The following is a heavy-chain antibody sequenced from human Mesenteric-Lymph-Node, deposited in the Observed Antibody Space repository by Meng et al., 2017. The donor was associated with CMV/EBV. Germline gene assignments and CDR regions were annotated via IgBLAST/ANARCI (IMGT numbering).Heavy chain of an antibody. D-gene: IGHD4-23*01. CDR1: GFTFDDYA. V-gene: IGHV3-53*01. Sequence: GESLKISCAASGFTFDDYAMHWVRQAPGKGLEWVSVIYSGGSTYYADSVKGRFTISRDNSKNTLYLQMNSLRAEDTAVYYCARDKKVVTPSGYYYYGMDVWGQGTTVTVSS. J-gene: IGHJ6*02. CDR2: IYSGGST. CDR3: ARDKKVVTPSGYYYYGMDV.